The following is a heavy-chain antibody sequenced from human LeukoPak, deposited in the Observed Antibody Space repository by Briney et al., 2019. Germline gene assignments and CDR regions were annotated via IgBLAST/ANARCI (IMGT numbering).Heavy chain of an antibody. Sequence: GALVKVSRKASGGTFSSYAISWVRQAPGQGLEWMGGIIPIFGTANYAQKFQGRVTITADESTSTAYMELSSLGSEDTAVYYCAREGSYYYGSGISFDYWGQGTLVTVSS. V-gene: IGHV1-69*13. CDR1: GGTFSSYA. D-gene: IGHD3-10*01. J-gene: IGHJ4*02. CDR2: IIPIFGTA. CDR3: AREGSYYYGSGISFDY.